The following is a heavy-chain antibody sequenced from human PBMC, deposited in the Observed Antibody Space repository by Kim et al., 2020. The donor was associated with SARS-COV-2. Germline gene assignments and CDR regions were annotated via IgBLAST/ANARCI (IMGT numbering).Heavy chain of an antibody. CDR2: INYSGTT. J-gene: IGHJ4*02. CDR1: GGSIRNYY. D-gene: IGHD3-16*01. CDR3: VRGGGQFDY. V-gene: IGHV4-59*13. Sequence: SETLSLTCSVSGGSIRNYYWSWIRQSPGKGLEWIGYINYSGTTNYNPSLKSRVTISVDTSRNQFSLKLTSVTAADTAVYYCVRGGGQFDYWGQGTLVTGS.